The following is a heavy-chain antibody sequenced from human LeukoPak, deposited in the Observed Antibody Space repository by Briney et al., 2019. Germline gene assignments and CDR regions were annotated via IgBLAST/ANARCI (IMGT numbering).Heavy chain of an antibody. J-gene: IGHJ4*02. V-gene: IGHV4-4*07. D-gene: IGHD2/OR15-2a*01. CDR1: GGSISSYY. CDR3: ARGSSIDFDY. CDR2: TFTSGNT. Sequence: SETLSLTCTVSGGSISSYYWSWIRQPAGKGLEWIGRTFTSGNTKYNPSLKSRVTMSLDTSTNQFSLKLSSVTAADTAVYYCARGSSIDFDYWGQGTLVTVSS.